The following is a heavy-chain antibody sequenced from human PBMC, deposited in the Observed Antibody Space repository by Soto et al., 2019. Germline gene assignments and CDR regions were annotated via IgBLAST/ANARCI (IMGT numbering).Heavy chain of an antibody. CDR3: ARQIRGLTPNWFDP. Sequence: HLVESGGGLVQPGGSLRLSCGVSGFTFGSFWMGWVRQAPGKGLEWVANINQDGGEKYYLDSVKGRFTISRDNPMNSLYLQMDSLRVEDTAVYFCARQIRGLTPNWFDPWGQGTLVSVSS. CDR2: INQDGGEK. J-gene: IGHJ5*02. V-gene: IGHV3-7*01. CDR1: GFTFGSFW.